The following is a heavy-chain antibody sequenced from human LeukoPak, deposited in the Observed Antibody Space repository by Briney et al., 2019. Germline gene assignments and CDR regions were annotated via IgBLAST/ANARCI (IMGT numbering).Heavy chain of an antibody. CDR2: ICAGDSDT. CDR3: ARSYYYDSSGFILGFDY. Sequence: GESLEISCKGSGYTLTSYWNGWVGQMPGRGRWWFRIICAGDSDTRYRPCFEGEVTISADKSTSTADMQSSSLKASDTAMYYCARSYYYDSSGFILGFDYWGQGTLVTVSS. J-gene: IGHJ4*02. V-gene: IGHV5-51*01. CDR1: GYTLTSYW. D-gene: IGHD3-22*01.